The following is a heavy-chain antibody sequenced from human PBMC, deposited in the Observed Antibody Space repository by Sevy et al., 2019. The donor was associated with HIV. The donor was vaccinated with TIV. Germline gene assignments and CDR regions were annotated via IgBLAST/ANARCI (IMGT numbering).Heavy chain of an antibody. Sequence: ASVKVSCKASGGTISRDGISWVRQAPGQGLEWMGGIISLFDMTNYALKFQGRVTISADESTSTVYMELSSLRFEDTAVYYCARGGGSGWYYFDSWGQGTLVTVSS. J-gene: IGHJ4*02. V-gene: IGHV1-69*13. CDR3: ARGGGSGWYYFDS. D-gene: IGHD6-19*01. CDR2: IISLFDMT. CDR1: GGTISRDG.